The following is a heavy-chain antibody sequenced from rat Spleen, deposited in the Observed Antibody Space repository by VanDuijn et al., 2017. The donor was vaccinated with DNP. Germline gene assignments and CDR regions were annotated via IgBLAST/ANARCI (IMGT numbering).Heavy chain of an antibody. V-gene: IGHV2-19*01. CDR1: GFSLSDYS. CDR2: IRANGIT. CDR3: TRVYYSAEDWFAY. J-gene: IGHJ3*01. Sequence: QVQLKESGPGLIQPSQSLSLTCTVSGFSLSDYSVHWVRQPPGEGLEWMGRIRANGITDYNSGLKSRLSISRDTSKSQVFLKMNSLQTEDTAIYFCTRVYYSAEDWFAYWGQGTLVTVSS. D-gene: IGHD1-1*01.